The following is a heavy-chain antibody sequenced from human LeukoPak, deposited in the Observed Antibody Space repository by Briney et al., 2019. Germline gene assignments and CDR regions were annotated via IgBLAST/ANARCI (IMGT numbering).Heavy chain of an antibody. V-gene: IGHV1-69*05. CDR1: GGTFSSYA. Sequence: GASVKVSCKASGGTFSSYAISWVRQAPGQGLEWMGGIIPILGTANYAQKFQGRVTITTDESPSTAYMDLSSLRSEDTAVYYCARGRRNYDSSGYFDYWGQGTLVTVSS. CDR3: ARGRRNYDSSGYFDY. D-gene: IGHD3-22*01. J-gene: IGHJ4*02. CDR2: IIPILGTA.